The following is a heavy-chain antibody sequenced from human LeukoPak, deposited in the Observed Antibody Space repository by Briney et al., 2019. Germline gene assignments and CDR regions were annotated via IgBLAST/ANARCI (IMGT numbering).Heavy chain of an antibody. Sequence: GASVKVSCKASGYTFTGYYMHWVRQAPGQGLEWMGWINPNSGGTNNAQKFQGRVTMTRDTSISTAYMELSRLRSDDTAVYYCARVQGIAPFDYWGQGTLVTVSS. CDR2: INPNSGGT. J-gene: IGHJ4*02. V-gene: IGHV1-2*02. CDR1: GYTFTGYY. CDR3: ARVQGIAPFDY. D-gene: IGHD2-21*01.